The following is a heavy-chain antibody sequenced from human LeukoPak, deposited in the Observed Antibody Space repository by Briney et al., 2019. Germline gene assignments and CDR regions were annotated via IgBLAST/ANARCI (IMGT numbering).Heavy chain of an antibody. Sequence: GGSLRLPCAASGFTFSSYAMSWVRQAPGKGLEWVSAISGSGHSTYYADSVKGRFTMSRDNSKNTLYLEMNSLRAEDTAMYFWARQLGYCRGGSCYFDPWGQGTLATVPS. D-gene: IGHD2-15*01. CDR1: GFTFSSYA. CDR2: ISGSGHST. CDR3: ARQLGYCRGGSCYFDP. J-gene: IGHJ4*02. V-gene: IGHV3-23*01.